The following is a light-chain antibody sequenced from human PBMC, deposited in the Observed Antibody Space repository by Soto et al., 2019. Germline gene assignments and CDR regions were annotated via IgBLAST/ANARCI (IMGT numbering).Light chain of an antibody. J-gene: IGKJ1*01. CDR2: DAS. V-gene: IGKV3-15*01. CDR3: QQYGSSPWT. CDR1: QTVSSN. Sequence: ETVMTQSPATLSVSPGERAALSCRASQTVSSNLAWYQQKPGQIPRLLIYDASTRATGIPARFSGSGSGTEFTLTISSLQSEDLAVYYCQQYGSSPWTFGQGTKVDIK.